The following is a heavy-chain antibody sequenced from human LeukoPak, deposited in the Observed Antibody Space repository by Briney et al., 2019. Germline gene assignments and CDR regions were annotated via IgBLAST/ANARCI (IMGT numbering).Heavy chain of an antibody. Sequence: SVKVSCKASGYTFTDYTINWVRQAPGQGLEWMGWINTNTGNPTYAQGFTGRFVFSLDTSVSTAYLQISSLKAEDTAVYYCAGGGPFDYWGQGTLVTVSS. CDR1: GYTFTDYT. J-gene: IGHJ4*02. CDR2: INTNTGNP. V-gene: IGHV7-4-1*02. CDR3: AGGGPFDY.